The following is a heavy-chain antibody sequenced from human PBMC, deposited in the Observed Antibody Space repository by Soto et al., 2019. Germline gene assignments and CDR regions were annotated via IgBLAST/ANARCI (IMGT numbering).Heavy chain of an antibody. Sequence: PGESLKISCQTSDEIFNTYWITWVRQMPGRGLEWVGRIDPSDPYTTYNPSLKGHVILSVDKSMNTAYVQWTSLRASDTAMYFCGRDFGSGHADVWGQGTLVTVSS. CDR3: GRDFGSGHADV. D-gene: IGHD1-26*01. CDR2: IDPSDPYT. V-gene: IGHV5-10-1*01. J-gene: IGHJ1*01. CDR1: DEIFNTYW.